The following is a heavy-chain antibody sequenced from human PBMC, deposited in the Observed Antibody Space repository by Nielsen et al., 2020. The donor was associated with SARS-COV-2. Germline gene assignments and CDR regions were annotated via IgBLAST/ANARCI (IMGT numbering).Heavy chain of an antibody. CDR1: GGSISSYY. J-gene: IGHJ5*02. V-gene: IGHV4-59*01. CDR3: AREGGYSST. D-gene: IGHD6-13*01. CDR2: IYYSGST. Sequence: SETLSLTCTVSGGSISSYYWSWIRQPPGKGLEWIGYIYYSGSTNYNPSLKSRVTISVDTSKNQFSLKLSPVTAADTAVYYCAREGGYSSTWGQGTLVTVSS.